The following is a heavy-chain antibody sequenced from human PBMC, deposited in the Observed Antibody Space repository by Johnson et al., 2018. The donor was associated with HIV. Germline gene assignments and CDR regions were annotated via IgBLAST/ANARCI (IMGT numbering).Heavy chain of an antibody. D-gene: IGHD3-9*01. CDR2: ISYDGSNK. Sequence: QVQLVESGGGVVQPGRSLRLSCAASGFTFSSYAMHWVRQAPGKGLEWVAVISYDGSNKYYADSVKGRFTISRDNSKNTLYLHMNSLRAEDTAVYYCARVLTTRGAFDIWGQGTMVTVSS. J-gene: IGHJ3*02. CDR1: GFTFSSYA. CDR3: ARVLTTRGAFDI. V-gene: IGHV3-30-3*01.